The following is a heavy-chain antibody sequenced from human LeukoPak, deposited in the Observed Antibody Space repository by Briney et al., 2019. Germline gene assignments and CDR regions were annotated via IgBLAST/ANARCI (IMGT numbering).Heavy chain of an antibody. D-gene: IGHD6-19*01. CDR1: GFTFNDYY. Sequence: PGGSLRLSCAASGFTFNDYYMSWIRQAPGKGLEWLSYINIGGTNTHYADSAKGRFTISRDNAKKSLYLEMNSLRAEDTAVYYCARGSGWYVVNFDYWGQGTLVTVSS. CDR2: INIGGTNT. V-gene: IGHV3-11*01. J-gene: IGHJ4*02. CDR3: ARGSGWYVVNFDY.